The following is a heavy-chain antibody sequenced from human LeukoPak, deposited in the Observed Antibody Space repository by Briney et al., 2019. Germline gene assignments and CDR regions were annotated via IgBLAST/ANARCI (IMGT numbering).Heavy chain of an antibody. Sequence: GGSLRLSCAASGFTFSSYAMSWVRQAPGEGLEWVSAISGSGGSTYYADSVKGRFTISRDNSKITLFLQMNSLRAEDTAVYYCAKDRGIAARGGYFDYGGQGTLVTVSS. CDR1: GFTFSSYA. V-gene: IGHV3-23*01. CDR2: ISGSGGST. CDR3: AKDRGIAARGGYFDY. J-gene: IGHJ4*02. D-gene: IGHD6-6*01.